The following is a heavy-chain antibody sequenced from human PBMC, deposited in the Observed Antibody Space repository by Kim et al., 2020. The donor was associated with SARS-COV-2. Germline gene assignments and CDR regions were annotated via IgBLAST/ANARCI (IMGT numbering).Heavy chain of an antibody. J-gene: IGHJ4*02. CDR2: IYYSGST. CDR3: ASQTGTRDY. D-gene: IGHD1-7*01. Sequence: SETLSLTCTVSGGSISSSSYYWGWIRQPPGKGLEWIGSIYYSGSTYYNPSLKSRVTISVDTSKNQFSLKLSSVTAADTAVYYCASQTGTRDYWGQGTLVTVSS. V-gene: IGHV4-39*01. CDR1: GGSISSSSYY.